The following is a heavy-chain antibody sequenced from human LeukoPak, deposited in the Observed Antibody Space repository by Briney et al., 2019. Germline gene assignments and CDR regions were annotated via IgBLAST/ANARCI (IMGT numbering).Heavy chain of an antibody. CDR2: ISTDGSST. CDR1: GFRFNTYW. D-gene: IGHD1-26*01. CDR3: VTVVPGAPNLLGY. J-gene: IGHJ4*02. V-gene: IGHV3-74*01. Sequence: AGGSLRLSCAASGFRFNTYWMHWVRQAPGKGLVWVSRISTDGSSTGYADSVKGRFTISRDNTKNTLYLQMNCLRGEDTAAYYCVTVVPGAPNLLGYWGQGTLVTVSS.